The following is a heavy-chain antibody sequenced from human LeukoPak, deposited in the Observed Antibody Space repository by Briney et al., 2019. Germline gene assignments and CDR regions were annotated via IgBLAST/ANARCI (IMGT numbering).Heavy chain of an antibody. Sequence: PGGSLRLSCEGSGFSFSSYWMTWVRQLPGKGPEWVANIRQDESERYFADSVKGRFTISRDNSKNTLYLQMNSLRAEDTAVYYCARRAGAYSHPYDYWGQGTLVTVSS. D-gene: IGHD4/OR15-4a*01. CDR3: ARRAGAYSHPYDY. CDR1: GFSFSSYW. J-gene: IGHJ4*02. CDR2: IRQDESER. V-gene: IGHV3-7*03.